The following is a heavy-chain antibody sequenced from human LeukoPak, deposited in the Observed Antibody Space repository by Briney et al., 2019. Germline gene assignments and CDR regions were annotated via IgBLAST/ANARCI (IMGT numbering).Heavy chain of an antibody. Sequence: GGSLTLSCAASGFTFSSYAMSWIRQAPGKGLEWVSAISGSGGSTYYADPVKGRITTSSATSKNTPYLQMNSPRAEDPAGYSCAKGGGRAVGASSSWFDPCGQGALVTVSS. D-gene: IGHD2-15*01. V-gene: IGHV3-23*01. CDR1: GFTFSSYA. CDR2: ISGSGGST. J-gene: IGHJ5*02. CDR3: AKGGGRAVGASSSWFDP.